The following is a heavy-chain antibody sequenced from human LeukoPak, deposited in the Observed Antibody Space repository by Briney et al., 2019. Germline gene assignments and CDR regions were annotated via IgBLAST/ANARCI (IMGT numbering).Heavy chain of an antibody. J-gene: IGHJ4*02. D-gene: IGHD3-22*01. CDR2: ISAYNGKT. Sequence: ASVKVSCKASGYTFTSYGISWVRQAPGQGREWMGWISAYNGKTNYAQKLQGRVTITTDTSTSTAYVELRSLRSDDTAVYYCARGLGGTENYYYDSSGYYFEDYWGQGTLVTVSS. CDR3: ARGLGGTENYYYDSSGYYFEDY. V-gene: IGHV1-18*01. CDR1: GYTFTSYG.